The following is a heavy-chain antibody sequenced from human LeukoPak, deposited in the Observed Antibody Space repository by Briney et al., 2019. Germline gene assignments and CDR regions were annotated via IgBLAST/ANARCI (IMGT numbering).Heavy chain of an antibody. V-gene: IGHV3-21*01. Sequence: GGSLRLSCAGSGFTFSSYSMNWVRQAPGKGLEWVSSIYARNTYIYYTDSLKGRFTISRDDAKNSLYLQMNSLRAEDTAVYYCARVSRIPYSSSWSLDFWGQGTLVTVSS. CDR2: IYARNTYI. J-gene: IGHJ4*02. D-gene: IGHD6-13*01. CDR3: ARVSRIPYSSSWSLDF. CDR1: GFTFSSYS.